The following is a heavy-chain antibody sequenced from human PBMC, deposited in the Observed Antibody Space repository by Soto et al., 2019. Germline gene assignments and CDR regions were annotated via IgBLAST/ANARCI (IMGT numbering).Heavy chain of an antibody. J-gene: IGHJ3*02. V-gene: IGHV4-31*03. Sequence: QVQLQESGPGLVKPSQTLSLTCTVSGGSISSGGYYWSWIRQHPGKGLEWIGYIYYSGGTSYNPSLKRRVTIPVDTANDQFSLKRSSVTAADTAVYYCARRTGEAFDSWGQGTKVTVSS. CDR1: GGSISSGGYY. CDR3: ARRTGEAFDS. CDR2: IYYSGGT.